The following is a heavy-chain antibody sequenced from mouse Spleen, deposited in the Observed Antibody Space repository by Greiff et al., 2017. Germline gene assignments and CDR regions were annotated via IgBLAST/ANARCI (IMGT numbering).Heavy chain of an antibody. CDR3: ASSPYDDGGTFAY. D-gene: IGHD2-12*01. J-gene: IGHJ3*01. V-gene: IGHV2-6*01. CDR2: IWGGGST. Sequence: VKLMESGPGLVAPSQSLSITCTVSGFSLTSYGVDWVRQSPGKGLEWLGVIWGGGSTNYNSALKSRLSISKDNSKSQVFLKMNSLQTDDTAMYYCASSPYDDGGTFAYWGQGTLVTVSA. CDR1: GFSLTSYG.